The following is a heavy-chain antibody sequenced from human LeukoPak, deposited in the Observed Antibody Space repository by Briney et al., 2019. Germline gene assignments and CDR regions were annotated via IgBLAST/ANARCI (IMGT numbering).Heavy chain of an antibody. Sequence: GESLNISCKGSGYSFTSYWIGWVRQMPGKGLEGMGIIYPGDSDTRYSPSFQGQVTISADKSISTAYLQWSSLKASDTAMYYCARAPHMDYYYYGMDVWGQGTTVTVSS. J-gene: IGHJ6*02. V-gene: IGHV5-51*03. CDR1: GYSFTSYW. D-gene: IGHD2-21*01. CDR2: IYPGDSDT. CDR3: ARAPHMDYYYYGMDV.